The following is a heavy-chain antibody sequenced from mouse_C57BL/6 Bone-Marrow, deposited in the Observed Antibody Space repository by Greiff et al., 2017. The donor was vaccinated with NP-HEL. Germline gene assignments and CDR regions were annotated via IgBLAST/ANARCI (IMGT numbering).Heavy chain of an antibody. V-gene: IGHV1-81*01. D-gene: IGHD1-1*01. CDR1: GYTFTSYG. CDR2: IYPRSGNT. Sequence: VKLMESGAELARPGASVKLSCKASGYTFTSYGISWVKQRTGQGLEWIGEIYPRSGNTYYNEKFKGKATLTADKSSSTAYMELRSLTSEDSAVYFCARSGAITTVRDYWGQGTTLTVSS. J-gene: IGHJ2*01. CDR3: ARSGAITTVRDY.